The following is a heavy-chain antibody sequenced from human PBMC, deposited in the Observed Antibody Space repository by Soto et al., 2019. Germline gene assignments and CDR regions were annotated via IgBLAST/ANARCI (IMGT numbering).Heavy chain of an antibody. CDR1: GDSINSDKYY. Sequence: SETLSLTCSVSGDSINSDKYYWGWIRQPPGKGLEWIRSIYYRGNTYYNPSLQTRVTISLDKSKGQFSLKLTSVTAADSAVYFCARLEGLATISYYFDFLGQGALVTVSS. J-gene: IGHJ4*02. CDR3: ARLEGLATISYYFDF. D-gene: IGHD3-9*01. V-gene: IGHV4-39*01. CDR2: IYYRGNT.